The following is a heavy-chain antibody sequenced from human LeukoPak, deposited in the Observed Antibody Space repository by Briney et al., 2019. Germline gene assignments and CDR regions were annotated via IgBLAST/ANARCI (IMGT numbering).Heavy chain of an antibody. J-gene: IGHJ4*02. CDR1: GFTVSTHT. Sequence: GGSLTLSCAASGFTVSTHTIHWVRQAPAKGLEWVALISSGGTNKHYADSVKGRFTISRDNAKNSLYLQMNSLRAEDTAVYYCARDSKGYSYAVDYWGQGTLVTVSS. V-gene: IGHV3-30-3*01. CDR2: ISSGGTNK. CDR3: ARDSKGYSYAVDY. D-gene: IGHD5-18*01.